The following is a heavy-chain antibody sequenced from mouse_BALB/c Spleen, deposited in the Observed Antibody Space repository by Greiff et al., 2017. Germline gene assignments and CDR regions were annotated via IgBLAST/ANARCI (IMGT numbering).Heavy chain of an antibody. J-gene: IGHJ4*01. CDR3: ARGANWAHYYAMDY. D-gene: IGHD4-1*01. Sequence: VQLQQSGPELVKPGASVKISCKASGYAFSSSWMNWVKQRPGQGLEWIGRIYPGDGDTNYNEKFKGKATLTADKSSSTAYMQLSSLTSVDSAVYFCARGANWAHYYAMDYWGQGTSVTVSS. CDR2: IYPGDGDT. CDR1: GYAFSSSW. V-gene: IGHV1-82*01.